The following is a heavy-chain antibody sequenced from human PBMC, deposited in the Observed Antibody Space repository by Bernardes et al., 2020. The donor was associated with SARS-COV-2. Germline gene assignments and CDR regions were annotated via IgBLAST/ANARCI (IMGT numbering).Heavy chain of an antibody. Sequence: ASMKVSCKASGYTFTSYGISWVRQAPGQGLEWMGWISSYNGNTNYSQKLQGRVTMTTDTSTSTAYMELRSLRSDDTAVYYCARDLITMVRGVITYYYGMDAWGQGTAVSVSS. V-gene: IGHV1-18*01. CDR2: ISSYNGNT. D-gene: IGHD3-10*01. CDR3: ARDLITMVRGVITYYYGMDA. J-gene: IGHJ6*02. CDR1: GYTFTSYG.